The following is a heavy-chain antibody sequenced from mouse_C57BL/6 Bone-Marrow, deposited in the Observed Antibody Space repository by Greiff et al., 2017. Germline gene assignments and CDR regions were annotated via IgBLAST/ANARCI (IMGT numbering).Heavy chain of an antibody. CDR2: IDPSDSEP. J-gene: IGHJ1*03. D-gene: IGHD2-3*01. CDR1: GYTFTSYW. CDR3: ARADDGYYGDWYFDV. V-gene: IGHV1-52*01. Sequence: QVQLQQPGAELVRPGSSVKLSCKASGYTFTSYWMHWVKQRPIQGLEWIGNIDPSDSEPHYNQKFKDKATFTVATSSRTAYIQLSSLTSEDSAVYYCARADDGYYGDWYFDVWGTGTTVTVAS.